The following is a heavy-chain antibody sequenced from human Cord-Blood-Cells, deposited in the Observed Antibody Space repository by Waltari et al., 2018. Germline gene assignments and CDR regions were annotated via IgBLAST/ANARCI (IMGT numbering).Heavy chain of an antibody. Sequence: QLQLQESGPGLVKPSETLSLTCTVPGGSISSSSYYWGWIRQPPGKGLEWIGSIYYSGSTYYNPSLKSRVTISVDTSKNQFSLKLSSVTAADTAVYYGARHRDIVVVPAAFDYWGQGTLVTVSS. J-gene: IGHJ4*02. CDR1: GGSISSSSYY. D-gene: IGHD2-2*01. V-gene: IGHV4-39*01. CDR2: IYYSGST. CDR3: ARHRDIVVVPAAFDY.